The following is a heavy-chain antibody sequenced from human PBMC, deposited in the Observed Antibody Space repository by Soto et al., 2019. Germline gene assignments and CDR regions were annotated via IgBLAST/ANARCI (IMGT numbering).Heavy chain of an antibody. CDR1: GFTFSSYA. Sequence: QVQLVESGGGVVQPGRSLRLSCAASGFTFSSYAMHWVRQAPGKGLEWVAVISYDGSNKYYADSVKGRFTISRDNSKNTLYLQMNSLRAEDTAVYYCARDWLRVPAAQIDAFDIWGQGTMVTVSS. V-gene: IGHV3-30-3*01. CDR3: ARDWLRVPAAQIDAFDI. CDR2: ISYDGSNK. J-gene: IGHJ3*02. D-gene: IGHD2-2*01.